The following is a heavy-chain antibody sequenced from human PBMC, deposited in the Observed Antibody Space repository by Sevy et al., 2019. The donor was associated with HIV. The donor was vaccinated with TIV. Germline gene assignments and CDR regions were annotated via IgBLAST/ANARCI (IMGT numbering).Heavy chain of an antibody. Sequence: GGSLRLSCAASGFTFSTYWVHWARQAPGKGLVWVSRVNSDGSSTIYADSVKGRFTISRDNAKNTLYLQMNSLRAEDTAVYYCARTASMDYFFYYAMDVWGQGTTVTVSS. CDR2: VNSDGSST. V-gene: IGHV3-74*01. CDR3: ARTASMDYFFYYAMDV. J-gene: IGHJ6*02. CDR1: GFTFSTYW.